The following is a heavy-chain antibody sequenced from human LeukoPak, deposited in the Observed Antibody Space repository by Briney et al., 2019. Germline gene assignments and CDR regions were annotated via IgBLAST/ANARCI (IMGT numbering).Heavy chain of an antibody. CDR2: ISGSGSST. D-gene: IGHD3-10*01. CDR3: AKDHQYGYYYGRY. CDR1: GFTFSSYA. J-gene: IGHJ4*02. Sequence: QSGGSLRLSCAASGFTFSSYAMSWVRQAPGKGLEWVSAISGSGSSTYYADSVKGRFTISRDNSKNTLYLQMNSLRAEDTAVYYCAKDHQYGYYYGRYWGQGTLVTVSS. V-gene: IGHV3-23*01.